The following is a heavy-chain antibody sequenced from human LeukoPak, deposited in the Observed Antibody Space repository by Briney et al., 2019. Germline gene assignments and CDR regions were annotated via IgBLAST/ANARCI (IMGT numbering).Heavy chain of an antibody. CDR2: ISSSSSNI. CDR1: GFTFSTNT. V-gene: IGHV3-48*01. CDR3: ARDDTVTSHFDY. Sequence: GGSLRLSCAASGFTFSTNTMNWVRQAPGKGLEWVSYISSSSSNIFYADPVKGRFTISRDNAKNSLYLQMNSLRAEDTAVYYCARDDTVTSHFDYWGQGTLVTVSS. J-gene: IGHJ4*02. D-gene: IGHD4-11*01.